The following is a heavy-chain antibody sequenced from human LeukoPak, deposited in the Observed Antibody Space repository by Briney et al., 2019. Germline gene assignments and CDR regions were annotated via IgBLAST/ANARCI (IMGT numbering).Heavy chain of an antibody. V-gene: IGHV3-33*01. CDR1: GFTFSTFG. CDR2: IWNDGSKK. D-gene: IGHD3-16*01. CDR3: ARDSLGGDY. Sequence: GGSLRLSCAASGFTFSTFGMHWVRRAPGKGLEWVAVIWNDGSKKFYADSVKGRFTISRDNSKSTLYLQMNSLRAEDTAVYYCARDSLGGDYWGQGTLVTVSS. J-gene: IGHJ4*02.